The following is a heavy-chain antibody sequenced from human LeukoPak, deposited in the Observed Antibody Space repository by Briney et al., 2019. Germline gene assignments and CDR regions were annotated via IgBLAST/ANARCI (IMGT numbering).Heavy chain of an antibody. CDR2: INHSGST. D-gene: IGHD3-22*01. Sequence: SETLSLTCTVSGGSISSSSYYWGWIRQPPGKGLEWIGEINHSGSTNYNPSLKSRVTISVDTSKNQFSLKLSSVTAADTAVYYCARVSGYYTHYWGQGTLVTVSS. V-gene: IGHV4-39*07. J-gene: IGHJ4*02. CDR1: GGSISSSSYY. CDR3: ARVSGYYTHY.